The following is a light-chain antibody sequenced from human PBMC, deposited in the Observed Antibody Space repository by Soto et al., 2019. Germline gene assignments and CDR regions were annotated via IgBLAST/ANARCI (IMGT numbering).Light chain of an antibody. V-gene: IGKV1-39*01. CDR1: QSISSY. CDR2: AAS. J-gene: IGKJ1*01. CDR3: QQYYSYLGT. Sequence: DIQMTQSPSSLSASVGDRVTITCRASQSISSYLNWYQQKPGKAPKLLIYAASSLQSGVPSRFSRSGSGTDFTLTISCLRSEDFATYYCQQYYSYLGTFGQGTKVDIK.